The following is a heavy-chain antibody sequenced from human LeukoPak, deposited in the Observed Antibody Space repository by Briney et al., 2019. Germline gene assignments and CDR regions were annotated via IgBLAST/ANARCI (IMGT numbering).Heavy chain of an antibody. D-gene: IGHD6-19*01. CDR3: ARADIPGYSSGWYGAFDY. Sequence: SVKVSCKASGYTFTGYYMHWVRQAPGQGLEWMGRIIPIFGTANYAQKFQGRVTITTDESTSTAYMELSSLRSEDTAVYYCARADIPGYSSGWYGAFDYWGQGTLVTVSS. V-gene: IGHV1-69*05. CDR1: GYTFTGYY. CDR2: IIPIFGTA. J-gene: IGHJ4*02.